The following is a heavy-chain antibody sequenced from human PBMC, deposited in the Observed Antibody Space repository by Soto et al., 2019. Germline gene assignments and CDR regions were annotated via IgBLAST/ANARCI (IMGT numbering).Heavy chain of an antibody. D-gene: IGHD1-26*01. CDR3: ARWGTWEQSIYYFDY. J-gene: IGHJ4*02. CDR2: IYYSGST. Sequence: SETLSVTCTFSVGSIRISSYYWGWIRQPPGKGLEWIGSIYYSGSTYYNPSLKSRVTISVDTSKNQFSLKLSSVTAADTAVYYCARWGTWEQSIYYFDYWGQGTMVTVSS. CDR1: VGSIRISSYY. V-gene: IGHV4-39*01.